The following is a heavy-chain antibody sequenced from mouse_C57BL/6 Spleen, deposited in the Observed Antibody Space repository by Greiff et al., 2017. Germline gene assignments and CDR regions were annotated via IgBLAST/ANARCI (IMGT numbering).Heavy chain of an antibody. Sequence: EVQLQQSGPELVKPGASVKISCKASGYSFTGYYMNWVKQSPEKSLEWIGEINPSTGGTTYNQKFKAKATLTVDKSSSTAYMQLKSLTSEDSAVYYCARRSPWFAYWGQGTLVTVSA. CDR2: INPSTGGT. V-gene: IGHV1-42*01. CDR3: ARRSPWFAY. J-gene: IGHJ3*01. CDR1: GYSFTGYY.